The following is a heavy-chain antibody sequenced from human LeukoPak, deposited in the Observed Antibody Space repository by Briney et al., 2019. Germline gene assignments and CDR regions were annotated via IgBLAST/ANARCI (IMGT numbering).Heavy chain of an antibody. V-gene: IGHV3-23*01. CDR2: ISGSGATR. J-gene: IGHJ4*02. D-gene: IGHD3-22*01. CDR1: GFSFGGYG. CDR3: AKSGSGYPRHYFDT. Sequence: PGGSLRLSCAASGFSFGGYGMNWVRQAPGKGLEWVSTISGSGATRYYADSVKGRFTISTDNSKNTLYLQMNSLRVEDTAVYFCAKSGSGYPRHYFDTWGQRTLVTASS.